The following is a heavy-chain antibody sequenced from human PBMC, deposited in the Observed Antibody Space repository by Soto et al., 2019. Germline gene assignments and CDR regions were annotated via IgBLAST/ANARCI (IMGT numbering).Heavy chain of an antibody. D-gene: IGHD2-8*01. V-gene: IGHV1-18*01. CDR1: GYTFNRYG. CDR2: ISGYNGDT. J-gene: IGHJ6*02. CDR3: AKNGQPPYYYYGMDV. Sequence: QGQLVQSGAEVKKPGASVKVSCKASGYTFNRYGISWVRQAPGQGLEWMGWISGYNGDTNYAQKFQGRVTMTIDTFTSTVYMEMRNLTSDDTAVYYCAKNGQPPYYYYGMDVWGQGTTVTVSS.